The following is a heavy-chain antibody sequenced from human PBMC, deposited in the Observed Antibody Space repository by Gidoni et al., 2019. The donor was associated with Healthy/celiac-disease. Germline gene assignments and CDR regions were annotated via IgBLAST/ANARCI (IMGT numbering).Heavy chain of an antibody. CDR1: GFTFSRYA. J-gene: IGHJ4*02. D-gene: IGHD2-15*01. CDR2: ISYDGSNK. Sequence: QVQLVESGGGVVQPGRSLRLSCAASGFTFSRYAMHWVRQAPGKGLEWVAVISYDGSNKYYADSVKGRFTISRDNSKNTLYLQMNSLRAEDTAVYYCASSYCSGGSCYPYYFDYWGQGTLVTVSS. CDR3: ASSYCSGGSCYPYYFDY. V-gene: IGHV3-30*04.